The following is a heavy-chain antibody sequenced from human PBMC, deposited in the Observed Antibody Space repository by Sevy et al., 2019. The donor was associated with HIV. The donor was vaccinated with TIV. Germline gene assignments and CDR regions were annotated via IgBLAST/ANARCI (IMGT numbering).Heavy chain of an antibody. V-gene: IGHV3-30*04. D-gene: IGHD3-3*01. Sequence: GGCLRLSCTASGFVFSSYAMHWVRQAPGKGLEWVAFIAYDGSNKKYADSVKGRFTLSIDNSKNTLYLQMNSLGAEDTAVYYCARPRFLEWLSSAAFDIWGQGTMVTVSS. CDR3: ARPRFLEWLSSAAFDI. CDR2: IAYDGSNK. J-gene: IGHJ3*02. CDR1: GFVFSSYA.